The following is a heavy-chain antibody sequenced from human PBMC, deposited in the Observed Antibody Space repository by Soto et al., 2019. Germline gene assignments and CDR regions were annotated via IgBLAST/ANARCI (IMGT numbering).Heavy chain of an antibody. V-gene: IGHV3-23*01. CDR2: ISGSGEST. CDR1: GFTFSTYA. CDR3: AKGTHTDFWSALVV. D-gene: IGHD3-3*01. J-gene: IGHJ6*02. Sequence: EVQLLESGGGLVQPGGSLRLSCAASGFTFSTYAMTWVRQAPGKGLEWVSAISGSGESTYSADSVKGRFTISRDNSKHTLYLQMNSLRAEDTAVYYCAKGTHTDFWSALVVWGLGTTVTVS.